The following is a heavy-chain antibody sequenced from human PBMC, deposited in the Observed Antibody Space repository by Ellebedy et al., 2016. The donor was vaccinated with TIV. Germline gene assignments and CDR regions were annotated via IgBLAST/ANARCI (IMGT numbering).Heavy chain of an antibody. V-gene: IGHV4-31*03. CDR2: IFYSGST. J-gene: IGHJ5*02. Sequence: LRLXXTVSGGSINSDGYYWSWIRQHPGKGLEWIGYIFYSGSTYYNPSLKSRFSISLDMSKNQFSLKLSSVTAADTAVFYCARGEAQGGSLLYESWGQGTLVTVSA. CDR3: ARGEAQGGSLLYES. CDR1: GGSINSDGYY. D-gene: IGHD3-16*01.